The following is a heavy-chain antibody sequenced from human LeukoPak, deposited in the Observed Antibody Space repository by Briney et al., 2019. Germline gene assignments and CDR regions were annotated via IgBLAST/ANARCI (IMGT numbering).Heavy chain of an antibody. CDR2: ITASSGRT. Sequence: GGSLRLSCAASGFTFSDYYMSWIRQAPGKGLEWVSAITASSGRTYYADSVKGRFIISRDNSKNTLYLQMNSLRAEDTAVYFCAKGGSYGDYAFDYWGQGTLVTVSS. D-gene: IGHD4-17*01. CDR1: GFTFSDYY. CDR3: AKGGSYGDYAFDY. V-gene: IGHV3-23*01. J-gene: IGHJ4*02.